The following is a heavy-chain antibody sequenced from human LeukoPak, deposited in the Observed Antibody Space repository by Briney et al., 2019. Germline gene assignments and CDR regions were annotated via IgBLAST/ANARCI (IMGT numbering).Heavy chain of an antibody. J-gene: IGHJ4*02. V-gene: IGHV3-21*01. CDR2: ISSSSSYI. CDR3: ARDTPQRYSGHDFGFDY. D-gene: IGHD5-12*01. CDR1: GFTFSSYS. Sequence: GGSLRLSCAASGFTFSSYSMNWARQAPGKGLEWVSSISSSSSYIYYADSVKGRFTISRDNAKNSLYLQMNSLRAEDTAVYYCARDTPQRYSGHDFGFDYWGQGTLVTVSS.